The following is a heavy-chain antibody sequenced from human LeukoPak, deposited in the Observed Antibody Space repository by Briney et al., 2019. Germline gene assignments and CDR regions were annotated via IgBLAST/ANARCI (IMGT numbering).Heavy chain of an antibody. J-gene: IGHJ4*02. CDR3: AKDHQVSVVTAIMGY. CDR1: GFTFSSYA. V-gene: IGHV3-23*01. CDR2: ISGSGGST. Sequence: PGGSLRLSCAASGFTFSSYAMSWVRQAPGKGLEWVSAISGSGGSTYYADSVKGRFTISRDNSKNTLYLQMNSLRAEDTAVYYCAKDHQVSVVTAIMGYWGQGTLVTVSS. D-gene: IGHD2-21*02.